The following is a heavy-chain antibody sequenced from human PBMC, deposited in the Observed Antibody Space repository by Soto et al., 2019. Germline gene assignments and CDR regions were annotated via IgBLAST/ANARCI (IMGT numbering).Heavy chain of an antibody. J-gene: IGHJ6*02. CDR2: IIPIFGTA. CDR1: GGTFSSYA. V-gene: IGHV1-69*01. D-gene: IGHD2-2*01. CDR3: AMLVVPAAMLGDYYYYYGMDV. Sequence: QVQLVQSGAEVKKPGSSVKVSCKASGGTFSSYAISWVRQAPGQGLEWMGGIIPIFGTANYAQKFQGRVTITADESTSTAYMELSSLRSEDTAVYYCAMLVVPAAMLGDYYYYYGMDVWGQGTTVTVSS.